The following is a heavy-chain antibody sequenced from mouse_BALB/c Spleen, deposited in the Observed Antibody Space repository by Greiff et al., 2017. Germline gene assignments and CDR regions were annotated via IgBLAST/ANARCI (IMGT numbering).Heavy chain of an antibody. Sequence: VQGVESGPGLVQPSQSLSITCTVSGFSLTSYGVHWVRQSPGKGLEWLGVIWSGGSTDYNAAFISRLSISKDNSKSQVFFKMNSLQANDTAIYYCARNPYYYGSSFLYAMDYWGQGTSVTVSS. CDR1: GFSLTSYG. CDR2: IWSGGST. D-gene: IGHD1-1*01. J-gene: IGHJ4*01. V-gene: IGHV2-2*02. CDR3: ARNPYYYGSSFLYAMDY.